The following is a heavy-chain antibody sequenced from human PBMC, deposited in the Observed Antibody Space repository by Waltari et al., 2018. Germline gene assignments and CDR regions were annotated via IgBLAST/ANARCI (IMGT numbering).Heavy chain of an antibody. D-gene: IGHD6-6*01. V-gene: IGHV4-59*08. CDR1: GGSISNYY. Sequence: QVQLQESGPGLVKPSETLSLTCTFSGGSISNYYRHWIRQPPGKGLEWIGDIYYSGSTNYNPSLKSRVTISVDTSKNQFSLKLSSVTAADTAVYYCARHSSSSHFFFDYWGQGTLVTVSS. CDR3: ARHSSSSHFFFDY. CDR2: IYYSGST. J-gene: IGHJ4*02.